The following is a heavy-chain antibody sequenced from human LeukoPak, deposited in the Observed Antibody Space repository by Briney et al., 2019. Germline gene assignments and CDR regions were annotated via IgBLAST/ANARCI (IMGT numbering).Heavy chain of an antibody. V-gene: IGHV4-39*01. CDR3: ASYGSEQL. J-gene: IGHJ4*02. CDR2: IYYSGST. D-gene: IGHD3-10*01. CDR1: GGSISSSGYY. Sequence: PSETLSLTCTVSGGSISSSGYYWGWIRQPPGKGLEWIGSIYYSGSTFHNPSLKSRVTISVDTSKNQFSLKLSSVTAADTAVYYCASYGSEQLWGQGTLVTVSS.